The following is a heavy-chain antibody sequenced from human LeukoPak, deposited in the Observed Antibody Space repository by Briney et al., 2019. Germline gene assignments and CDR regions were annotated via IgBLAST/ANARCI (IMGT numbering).Heavy chain of an antibody. CDR3: ARRRASGFGELFDY. CDR2: IYDSGST. V-gene: IGHV4-59*08. D-gene: IGHD3-10*01. Sequence: SETLSLTCTVSGGSISSYYWTWIRQPPGKGLEWIGYIYDSGSTNYNPSLKSRVTILLDTSKNQFSLKLSSVTAADTAVYYCARRRASGFGELFDYWGQGTLVTVSS. J-gene: IGHJ4*02. CDR1: GGSISSYY.